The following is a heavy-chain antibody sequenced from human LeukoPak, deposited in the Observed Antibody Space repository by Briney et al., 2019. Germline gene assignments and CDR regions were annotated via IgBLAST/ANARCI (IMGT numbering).Heavy chain of an antibody. CDR1: GFTFDDYA. J-gene: IGHJ4*02. V-gene: IGHV3-9*01. Sequence: GGSLRLSCAASGFTFDDYAMHWVRQAPGKGLEWVSGISWNSGNIGYADSVKGRFTISRDNAKNSLYLQMNSLRAEDTAVYYCAKATGYLLWGQGTLVIVSS. D-gene: IGHD1-14*01. CDR2: ISWNSGNI. CDR3: AKATGYLL.